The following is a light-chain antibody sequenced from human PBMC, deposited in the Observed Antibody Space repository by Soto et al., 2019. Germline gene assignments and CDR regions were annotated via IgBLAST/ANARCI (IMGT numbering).Light chain of an antibody. J-gene: IGKJ4*01. CDR2: AAS. Sequence: DIQMTQSPSSLSASVGDRVTITCRASQSISNYLNWYQQKPGRAPKLLIYAASSLQGGVPSRFSGSGSGTDFTLTISSLQPEDFATYYCQQSYSTFGGGTKVEIK. CDR3: QQSYST. V-gene: IGKV1-39*01. CDR1: QSISNY.